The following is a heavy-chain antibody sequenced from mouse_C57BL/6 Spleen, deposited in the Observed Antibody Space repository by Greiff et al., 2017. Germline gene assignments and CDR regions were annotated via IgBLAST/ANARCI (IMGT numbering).Heavy chain of an antibody. CDR2: IWSDRST. CDR3: ARSLSYYYGSSPYAMDY. Sequence: VKLVESGPGLVAPSQSLSITCTVSGFSLTSYGVHWVRQPPGKGLEWLVVIWSDRSTTYNSAIKSRLSISKDNSKSQVFLKMNSLQTDDTAMYYCARSLSYYYGSSPYAMDYWGQGTSVTVSS. CDR1: GFSLTSYG. J-gene: IGHJ4*01. V-gene: IGHV2-6*03. D-gene: IGHD1-1*01.